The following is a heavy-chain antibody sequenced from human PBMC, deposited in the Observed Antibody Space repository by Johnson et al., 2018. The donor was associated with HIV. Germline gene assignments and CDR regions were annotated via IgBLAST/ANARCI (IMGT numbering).Heavy chain of an antibody. J-gene: IGHJ3*01. CDR2: IYSGGST. CDR1: GFTVSSNY. CDR3: AQLLQVKVFDV. Sequence: DVQVVESGGGLVQPGGSLRLSCAASGFTVSSNYMSWVRQAPGKGLEWVSVIYSGGSTYYADSVKGRFTISRDNSKNTLYLQMTSLRAEDTAVYYCAQLLQVKVFDVWGQGTMVTVSS. D-gene: IGHD1-26*01. V-gene: IGHV3-66*01.